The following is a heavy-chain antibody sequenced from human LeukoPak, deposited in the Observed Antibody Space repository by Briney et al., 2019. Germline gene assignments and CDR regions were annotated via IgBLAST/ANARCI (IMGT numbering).Heavy chain of an antibody. J-gene: IGHJ4*02. D-gene: IGHD3-22*01. V-gene: IGHV1-69*04. CDR3: ARNGGSGVREHYYDSSGYYYVEY. CDR2: IIPILGIA. Sequence: SVKVSCKASGGTFSSYAISWVRQAPGQGLEWMGRIIPILGIANYAQKFQGRVTITADKSTSTAYMELSSLRSEDTAVYYCARNGGSGVREHYYDSSGYYYVEYWGQGTLVTVSS. CDR1: GGTFSSYA.